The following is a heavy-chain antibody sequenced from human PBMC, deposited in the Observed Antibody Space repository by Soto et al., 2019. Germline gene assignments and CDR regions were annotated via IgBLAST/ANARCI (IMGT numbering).Heavy chain of an antibody. V-gene: IGHV4-30-4*01. CDR1: GDSISSGNKY. J-gene: IGHJ6*02. CDR3: ARVPSPFDYYYAMDV. D-gene: IGHD3-16*01. Sequence: LTCTVSGDSISSGNKYWSWIRQPPGKGLEWIGYIFSSGTTYYNPSLKSRLTMSLDASQNQFSLKLNSLTDADTAVYFCARVPSPFDYYYAMDVWGQGTTVTVSS. CDR2: IFSSGTT.